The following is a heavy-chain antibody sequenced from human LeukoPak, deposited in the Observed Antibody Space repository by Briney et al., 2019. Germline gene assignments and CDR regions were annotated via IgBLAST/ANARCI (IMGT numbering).Heavy chain of an antibody. D-gene: IGHD5-24*01. V-gene: IGHV4-59*08. J-gene: IGHJ4*02. Sequence: SETLSLTCTVSGGSISSYYWSWIRQPPGKGLEWIGHNYYSGSTNSNPSLKSRVTVSVDTSKHQFSLKLSSVTAADTAVYYCARGRDGYNFLNRGEYYYFDYWGQGTLVTVSS. CDR2: NYYSGST. CDR1: GGSISSYY. CDR3: ARGRDGYNFLNRGEYYYFDY.